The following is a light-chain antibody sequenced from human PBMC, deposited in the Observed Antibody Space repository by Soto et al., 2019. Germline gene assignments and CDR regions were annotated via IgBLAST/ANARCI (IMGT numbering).Light chain of an antibody. CDR3: QQYGSSPPIT. J-gene: IGKJ5*01. CDR1: QSVSSSH. V-gene: IGKV3-20*01. CDR2: GVS. Sequence: EIVLTQSPGTLSLSPGERATLSCRASQSVSSSHLTWYQQKPGQAPRLLIYGVSTRAAGIPDRFRGSGSGTDFTLTISRLEPEDFAVYYCQQYGSSPPITFGQGTQLEIK.